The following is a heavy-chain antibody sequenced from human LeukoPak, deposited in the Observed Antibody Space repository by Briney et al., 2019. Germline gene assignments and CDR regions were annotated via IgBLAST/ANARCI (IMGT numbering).Heavy chain of an antibody. CDR3: TGNYYGSGSYADFDY. CDR2: IRSTANGYTT. Sequence: GGSLRLSCAASGFTFSGSALHWVRQASGKGLEWVGRIRSTANGYTTAYAASVKGRFTISRDDSKNTAYLQMDSLKTEDTAVYYCTGNYYGSGSYADFDYWGQGTLVTVSS. CDR1: GFTFSGSA. D-gene: IGHD3-10*01. J-gene: IGHJ4*02. V-gene: IGHV3-73*01.